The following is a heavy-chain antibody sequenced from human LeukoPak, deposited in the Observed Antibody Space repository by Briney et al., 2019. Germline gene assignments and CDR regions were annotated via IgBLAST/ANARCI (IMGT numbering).Heavy chain of an antibody. Sequence: GGSLRLSCAASGFTFSSYAMHWVRQAPGKGLEWVAVISYDGSNKYYADSVKGRFTISRDNSKNTLYLQMNSLRAEDTAVYYCARDQDGGNGMDVWGQGTTVTVSS. CDR1: GFTFSSYA. CDR2: ISYDGSNK. V-gene: IGHV3-30-3*01. D-gene: IGHD5-24*01. CDR3: ARDQDGGNGMDV. J-gene: IGHJ6*02.